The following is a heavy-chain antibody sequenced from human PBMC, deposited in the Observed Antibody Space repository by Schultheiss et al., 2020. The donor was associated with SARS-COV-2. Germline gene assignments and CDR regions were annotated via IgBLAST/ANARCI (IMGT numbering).Heavy chain of an antibody. J-gene: IGHJ1*01. CDR2: ISYDGSNK. V-gene: IGHV3-30-3*01. D-gene: IGHD4-23*01. CDR1: GFTFSSYA. Sequence: GGSLRLSCAASGFTFSSYAMHWVRQAPGKGLEWVAVISYDGSNKYYADSVKGRFTISRDNSKNTLYVQMNSLRAEDTAVYYCAKDRYGGNSFWHWGQGTLVTVSS. CDR3: AKDRYGGNSFWH.